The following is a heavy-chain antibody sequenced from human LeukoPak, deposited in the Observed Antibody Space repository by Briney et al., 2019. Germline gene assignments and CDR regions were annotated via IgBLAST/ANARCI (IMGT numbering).Heavy chain of an antibody. CDR2: INHSGST. CDR3: AREGTYYDYVWGSYRPYYFDY. CDR1: GGSFSGYY. J-gene: IGHJ4*02. D-gene: IGHD3-16*02. Sequence: SETLSLTCAVYGGSFSGYYWSWIRQPPGKGLEWIGGINHSGSTNYNPSLKSRVTISVDTSKNQFSLKLSSVTAADTAVYYCAREGTYYDYVWGSYRPYYFDYWGQGTLVTVSS. V-gene: IGHV4-34*01.